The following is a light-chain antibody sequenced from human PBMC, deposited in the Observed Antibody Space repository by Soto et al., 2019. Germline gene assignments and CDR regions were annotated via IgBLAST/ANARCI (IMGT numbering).Light chain of an antibody. V-gene: IGKV3-15*01. CDR2: GAS. CDR3: QQYNNLPRT. Sequence: EVGLSTAPGTLSLSQRERATLSCMASQSVSSNLAWYQQKPGQAPRLLIYGASTRATGIPARFSGSGSGTEFTLTISSLQSEDFAVYYCQQYNNLPRTFGQGTKVDI. J-gene: IGKJ1*01. CDR1: QSVSSN.